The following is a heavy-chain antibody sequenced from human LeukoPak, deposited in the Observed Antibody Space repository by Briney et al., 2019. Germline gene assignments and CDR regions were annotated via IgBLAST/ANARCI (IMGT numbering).Heavy chain of an antibody. D-gene: IGHD3-16*02. CDR3: ARVNYVWGSHRYLLAFDI. CDR1: GFTFSSYW. CDR2: IKQDGSEK. Sequence: GGSLRLSCAASGFTFSSYWMSWVRQAPGKGLEWVANIKQDGSEKYYVDSVKGRFTISRGNAKSSLYLQMNSLRAEDTAVYYCARVNYVWGSHRYLLAFDIWGQGTMVTVSS. J-gene: IGHJ3*02. V-gene: IGHV3-7*01.